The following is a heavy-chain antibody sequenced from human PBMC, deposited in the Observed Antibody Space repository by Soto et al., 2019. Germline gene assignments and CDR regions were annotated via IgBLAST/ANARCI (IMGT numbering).Heavy chain of an antibody. Sequence: QGLLIQSGAEVRRPGATVKISCKASENTFTNFFFHWVRQAPGRSLEWLGMVNPTFGVTKYEQRFQGRLTMTGDTSTSTVFLEVRGLTANDTALYFCARVTYGYYNFLDSWGHGTLVTVSS. CDR2: VNPTFGVT. CDR3: ARVTYGYYNFLDS. CDR1: ENTFTNFF. J-gene: IGHJ5*01. D-gene: IGHD4-17*01. V-gene: IGHV1-46*01.